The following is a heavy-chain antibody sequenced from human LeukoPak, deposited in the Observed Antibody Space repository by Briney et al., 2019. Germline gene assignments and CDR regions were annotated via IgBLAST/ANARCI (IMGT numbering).Heavy chain of an antibody. CDR1: GFTFSSYS. Sequence: GGSLRLSCAASGFTFSSYSMNWVRQAPGKGLEWVSYISSSSSTIYYADSVKGRFTISRDNAKNSLYLQMNSLRAEDTAVYYCASGVPAAIRYYWGQGTLVTVSS. D-gene: IGHD2-2*02. CDR3: ASGVPAAIRYY. V-gene: IGHV3-48*01. J-gene: IGHJ4*02. CDR2: ISSSSSTI.